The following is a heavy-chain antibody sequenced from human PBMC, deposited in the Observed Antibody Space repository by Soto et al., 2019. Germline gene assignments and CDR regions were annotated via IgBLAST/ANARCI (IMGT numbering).Heavy chain of an antibody. CDR3: AGDGSSTANWIDP. CDR2: IYHTGKT. D-gene: IGHD2-2*01. CDR1: GDAIYIGGYY. J-gene: IGHJ5*02. V-gene: IGHV4-31*02. Sequence: PSERLSLTXTVSGDAIYIGGYYWTWIRQHPGKGLEWIGYIYHTGKTYYNPSLESRVTMSVDTSKNQFSLKLASVTAADTAVYYCAGDGSSTANWIDPWGQGTLVTVSS.